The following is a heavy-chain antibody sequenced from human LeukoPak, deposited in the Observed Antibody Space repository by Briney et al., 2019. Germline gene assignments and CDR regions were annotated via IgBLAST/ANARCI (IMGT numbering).Heavy chain of an antibody. Sequence: GASVKVSCKASGYTFTGYYMHWVRQAPGQGLEWMGWINPNSGGTNYAQKFQGRVTMTRDTSISTAYMKLSRLRSDDTAVYYCARDGDNWNDVRGSPLVRVRYYYYGMDVWGQGTTVTVSS. CDR2: INPNSGGT. J-gene: IGHJ6*02. CDR1: GYTFTGYY. D-gene: IGHD1-1*01. CDR3: ARDGDNWNDVRGSPLVRVRYYYYGMDV. V-gene: IGHV1-2*02.